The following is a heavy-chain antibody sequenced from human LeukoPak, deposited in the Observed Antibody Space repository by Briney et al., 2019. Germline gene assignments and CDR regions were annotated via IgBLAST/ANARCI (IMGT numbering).Heavy chain of an antibody. J-gene: IGHJ4*02. CDR2: IRSSSSYT. V-gene: IGHV3-11*06. CDR1: GFTFSDYY. D-gene: IGHD3-22*01. Sequence: GGSLRLSCAASGFTFSDYYMSWICQAQGKGLEWVSYIRSSSSYTNYADSVKGRFTIYRDNAKNSLYLQMNSLRAEDTAVYYCARDSGAIYYDSSGYQPKIVFDYWGQGTLVSVSS. CDR3: ARDSGAIYYDSSGYQPKIVFDY.